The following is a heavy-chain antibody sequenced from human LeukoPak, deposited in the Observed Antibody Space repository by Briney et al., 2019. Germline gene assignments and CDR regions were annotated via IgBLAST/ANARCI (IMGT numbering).Heavy chain of an antibody. V-gene: IGHV3-23*01. CDR2: ISGSGGST. D-gene: IGHD6-19*01. Sequence: GGSLRLSCATSGFTFSSYTMSWVRQAPGKGLKWVSGISGSGGSTYHADSVKGRFTISRDNSKNTLYLQMNSLRAEDTAVYYCARGSRPGYSSGWYEDYWGQGTLVTVSS. CDR3: ARGSRPGYSSGWYEDY. CDR1: GFTFSSYT. J-gene: IGHJ4*02.